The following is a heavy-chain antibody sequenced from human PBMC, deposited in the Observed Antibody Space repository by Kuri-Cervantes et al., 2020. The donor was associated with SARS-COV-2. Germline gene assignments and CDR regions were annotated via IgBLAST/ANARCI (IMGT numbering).Heavy chain of an antibody. Sequence: VKVSCKVSGYTFTSYYMHWVRQAPGQGLEWMGIINPSGGSTSYAQKFQGRVTMTRDTSTSTVYMELSRLRSDDTAVYYCARSLLVGATLYLDYWGQGTLVTVSS. CDR1: GYTFTSYY. CDR3: ARSLLVGATLYLDY. D-gene: IGHD1-26*01. J-gene: IGHJ4*02. CDR2: INPSGGST. V-gene: IGHV1-46*01.